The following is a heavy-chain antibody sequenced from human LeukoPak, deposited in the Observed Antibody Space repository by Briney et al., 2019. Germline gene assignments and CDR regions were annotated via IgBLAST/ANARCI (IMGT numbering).Heavy chain of an antibody. J-gene: IGHJ6*04. CDR3: AELGITMIGGV. CDR2: ISSSGSTI. V-gene: IGHV3-48*03. D-gene: IGHD3-10*02. Sequence: PGGSLRLSCAASGFTFDDYAMHWVRHAPGKGLEWVSYISSSGSTIYYADSVKGRFTISRDNAKNSLYLQMNSLRAEDTAVYYCAELGITMIGGVWGKGTTVTISS. CDR1: GFTFDDYA.